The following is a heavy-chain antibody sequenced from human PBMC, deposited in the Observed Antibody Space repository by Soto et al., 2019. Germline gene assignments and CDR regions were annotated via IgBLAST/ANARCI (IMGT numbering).Heavy chain of an antibody. CDR2: INAGNGNT. D-gene: IGHD6-19*01. Sequence: VKVSCKASGYDFRNYCMHWVRQAPGQRLEWMGWINAGNGNTKYSQKFQGRVTITRDTSASTAYMELSSLRSEDTAVYYCARAVAVPADFDYWGQGTLVTVSS. V-gene: IGHV1-3*01. CDR1: GYDFRNYC. J-gene: IGHJ4*02. CDR3: ARAVAVPADFDY.